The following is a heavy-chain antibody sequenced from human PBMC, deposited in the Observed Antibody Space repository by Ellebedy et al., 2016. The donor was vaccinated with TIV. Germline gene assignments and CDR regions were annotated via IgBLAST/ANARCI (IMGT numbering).Heavy chain of an antibody. J-gene: IGHJ2*01. Sequence: PGGSLRLSCAASGFTFSDHYMDWVRQAPGKGLEWVGRSRNKPNSYTPEYAASVKGRFTISRDESKNSLYLQMNSLKTEDTAVYYCSRIYYGSGSYYPNWYFDLWGRGTLVTVSS. CDR3: SRIYYGSGSYYPNWYFDL. D-gene: IGHD3-10*01. CDR1: GFTFSDHY. V-gene: IGHV3-72*01. CDR2: SRNKPNSYTP.